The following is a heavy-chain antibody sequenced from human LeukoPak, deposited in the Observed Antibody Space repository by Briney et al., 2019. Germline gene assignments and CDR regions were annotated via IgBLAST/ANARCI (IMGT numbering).Heavy chain of an antibody. J-gene: IGHJ4*02. CDR3: ARVGWDTAMVNPFDY. Sequence: SETLSLTCTVSGGSISSSSYYWGWIRQPPGKGLEWIGYIHYSGSTNYNPSLKSRVTISVDTSKNQFSLKLSSVTAADTAVYYCARVGWDTAMVNPFDYWGQGTLVTVSS. V-gene: IGHV4-61*05. D-gene: IGHD5-18*01. CDR1: GGSISSSSYY. CDR2: IHYSGST.